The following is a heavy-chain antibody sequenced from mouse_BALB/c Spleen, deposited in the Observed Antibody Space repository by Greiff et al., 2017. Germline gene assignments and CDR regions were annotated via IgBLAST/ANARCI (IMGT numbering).Heavy chain of an antibody. CDR2: IYPGNVNT. CDR1: GYTFTSYY. CDR3: ARSGSTMIRYYFDY. J-gene: IGHJ2*01. Sequence: VQLQQSGPELVKPGASVRISCKASGYTFTSYYIHWVKQRSGQGLEWIGWIYPGNVNTKYNEKFKGKATLTADKSSSTAYMQLSSLTSEDSAVYFCARSGSTMIRYYFDYWGQGTTLTVSS. V-gene: IGHV1S56*01. D-gene: IGHD2-4*01.